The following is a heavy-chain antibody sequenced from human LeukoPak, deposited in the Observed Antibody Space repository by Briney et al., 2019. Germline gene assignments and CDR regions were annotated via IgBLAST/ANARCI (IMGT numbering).Heavy chain of an antibody. D-gene: IGHD3-16*01. J-gene: IGHJ5*02. V-gene: IGHV4-38-2*01. CDR2: ISHSGNT. CDR1: GYSIRSGYS. CDR3: ATSMISMLKVNWFDP. Sequence: PSETLSLTCSVSGYSIRSGYSWGWIRQPPGKGLEWIGSISHSGNTYYNPSLKSRVTISLDTSKNQFSLKLNSVTAVDTAVYFFATSMISMLKVNWFDPWGQGTLVTVSS.